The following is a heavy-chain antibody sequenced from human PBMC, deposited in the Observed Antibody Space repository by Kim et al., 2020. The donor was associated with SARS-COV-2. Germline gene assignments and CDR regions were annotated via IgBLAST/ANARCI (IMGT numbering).Heavy chain of an antibody. D-gene: IGHD3-9*01. Sequence: SQTLSLTCAISGDSVSSNSAAWNWIRQSPSRGLEWLGRTYYRSKWYNDYAVSVKSRITINPDTSKNQFSLQLHSVTPEDTAVYYCARVGPPYYDILTGYRREYYYCGMDVWGQGTTVTVSS. V-gene: IGHV6-1*01. CDR1: GDSVSSNSAA. CDR2: TYYRSKWYN. CDR3: ARVGPPYYDILTGYRREYYYCGMDV. J-gene: IGHJ6*02.